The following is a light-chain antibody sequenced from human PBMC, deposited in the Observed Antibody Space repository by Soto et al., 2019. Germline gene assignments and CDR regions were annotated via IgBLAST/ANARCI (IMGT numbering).Light chain of an antibody. J-gene: IGKJ2*01. CDR1: QSVTSNF. Sequence: EIVLTQSPGTLSLSPGERATLSCRASQSVTSNFLAWYQQKPGQAPRLLIYGASTRAAGVPDRFSGSGSGTDFTLTIPRLEPEDFAVYYWQQYGRSPLLYTFGQGTKLGVK. CDR2: GAS. V-gene: IGKV3-20*01. CDR3: QQYGRSPLLYT.